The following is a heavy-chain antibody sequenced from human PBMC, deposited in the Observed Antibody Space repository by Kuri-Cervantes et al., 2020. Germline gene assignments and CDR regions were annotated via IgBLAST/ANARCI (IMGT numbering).Heavy chain of an antibody. CDR1: GFTFSRYN. CDR2: ISLSSTTI. V-gene: IGHV3-48*01. D-gene: IGHD6-13*01. J-gene: IGHJ4*02. Sequence: GGSLRLSCATSGFTFSRYNMNWVRQAPGKGPEWVSYISLSSTTIYYADSVKGRFTISRDNAKNSLYLQMNSLRAEDTAVYYCARRTSSWYDYWGQGTLVTVSS. CDR3: ARRTSSWYDY.